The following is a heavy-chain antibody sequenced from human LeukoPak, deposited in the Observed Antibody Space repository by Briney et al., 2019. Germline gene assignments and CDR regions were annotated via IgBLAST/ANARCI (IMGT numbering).Heavy chain of an antibody. CDR3: ATCSMASSGSHY. D-gene: IGHD3-22*01. J-gene: IGHJ4*02. Sequence: ASVKVSCKASGYTFTSYGISWLRQAPGQGLEWMGWISAYNGNTNYAQKFQGRVTMTTDTSTSTAYMELRSLRSDDTAVYYCATCSMASSGSHYWGQGTLVTVSS. CDR1: GYTFTSYG. CDR2: ISAYNGNT. V-gene: IGHV1-18*01.